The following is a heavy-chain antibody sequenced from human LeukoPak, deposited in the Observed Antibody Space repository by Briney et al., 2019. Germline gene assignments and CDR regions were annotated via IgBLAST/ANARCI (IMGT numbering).Heavy chain of an antibody. CDR1: GGSISSYY. D-gene: IGHD5-24*01. J-gene: IGHJ3*01. CDR2: IYYSGST. Sequence: SETLSLTCTVSGGSISSYYWSWIRQPPGKGLEWIGYIYYSGSTNYNPSFKGRVTISVDTSKNQFSLKLSSVTAADTAVYYCARHREKGAFDVWGQGTMVTVSS. CDR3: ARHREKGAFDV. V-gene: IGHV4-59*01.